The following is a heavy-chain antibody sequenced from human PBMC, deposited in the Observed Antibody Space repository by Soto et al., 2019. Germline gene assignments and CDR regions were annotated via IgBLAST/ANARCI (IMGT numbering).Heavy chain of an antibody. V-gene: IGHV4-39*01. Sequence: QLQLQESGPGLVKPSETLSLTCTVSGGSISSSSYYWGWIRQPPGKGLEWIGSIYYSGSTYYNPSLKSRVTMSVDTSKNQFSLKLSSVTAADTAVYYCARHGMDYDDSSGYYYSPYYFDYWGQGTLVTVSS. D-gene: IGHD3-22*01. CDR2: IYYSGST. J-gene: IGHJ4*02. CDR1: GGSISSSSYY. CDR3: ARHGMDYDDSSGYYYSPYYFDY.